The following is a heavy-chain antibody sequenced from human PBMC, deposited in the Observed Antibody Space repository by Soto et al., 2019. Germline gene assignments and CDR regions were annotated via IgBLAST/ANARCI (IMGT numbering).Heavy chain of an antibody. CDR2: IFTSGST. CDR1: GGSLNSYY. J-gene: IGHJ3*02. CDR3: AAYNSTLGTFDI. V-gene: IGHV4-4*07. Sequence: LSLTCTVSGGSLNSYYWTWIRQPAGKGLEWIGRIFTSGSTNYNPSLKSRVTMSVDTSKNQFSLKLSSVTAADTAVYYCAAYNSTLGTFDIWGQGTMVTV. D-gene: IGHD6-13*01.